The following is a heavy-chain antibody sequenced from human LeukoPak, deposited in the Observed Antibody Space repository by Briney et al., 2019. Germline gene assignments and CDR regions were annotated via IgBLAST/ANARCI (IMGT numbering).Heavy chain of an antibody. CDR1: GDSVSSNSAA. CDR3: ARGVRGCDILTGYYCYYYGMDV. CDR2: TYYRSKWYN. D-gene: IGHD3-9*01. V-gene: IGHV6-1*01. J-gene: IGHJ6*02. Sequence: SQTLSLTCAISGDSVSSNSAAWNWIRQSPSRGLEWLGRTYYRSKWYNDYAVSVKSRITINPDTSKNQFSLQLNSVTPEDTAVYYCARGVRGCDILTGYYCYYYGMDVWGQGTTVTVSS.